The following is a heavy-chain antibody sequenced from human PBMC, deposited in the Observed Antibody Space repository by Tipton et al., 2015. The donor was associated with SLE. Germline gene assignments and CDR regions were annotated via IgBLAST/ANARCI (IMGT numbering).Heavy chain of an antibody. Sequence: TLSLTCTVSGGSISSGSYYWSWIRQPAGKGLEWIGEINHGGSTNYNPSLKSRVTISEDTSKNQFSLKLTSVTAADTAIYYCVRGHPHIVVLIGGGWFDPWGQGTLVTVSS. CDR3: VRGHPHIVVLIGGGWFDP. CDR1: GGSISSGSYY. V-gene: IGHV4-61*09. CDR2: INHGGST. D-gene: IGHD2-21*01. J-gene: IGHJ5*02.